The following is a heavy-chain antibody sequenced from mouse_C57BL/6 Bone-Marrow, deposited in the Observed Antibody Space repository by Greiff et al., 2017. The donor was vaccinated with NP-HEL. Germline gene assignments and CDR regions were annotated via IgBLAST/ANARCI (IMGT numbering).Heavy chain of an antibody. CDR2: ISYDGSN. Sequence: VQLQQSGPGLVKPSQSLSLTCSVTGYSITSGYYWNWIRQFPGNKLEWMGYISYDGSNNYNPSLKNRISITRDTSKNQFFLKLNSVTTEDTATYYCAREGNYSNFYAMDYWGQGTSVTVSS. CDR1: GYSITSGYY. D-gene: IGHD2-5*01. CDR3: AREGNYSNFYAMDY. V-gene: IGHV3-6*01. J-gene: IGHJ4*01.